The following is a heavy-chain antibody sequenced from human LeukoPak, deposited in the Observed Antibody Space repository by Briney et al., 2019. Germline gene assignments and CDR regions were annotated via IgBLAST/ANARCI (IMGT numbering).Heavy chain of an antibody. V-gene: IGHV3-53*05. CDR3: VKDEVAVAARQPYYYMDV. J-gene: IGHJ6*03. D-gene: IGHD6-19*01. Sequence: GGSLRLSCAASEFTVYNNYMSWVRQAPGKGLEWVSVIYSGGYTYYADSVKGRFTISRDNSKNTLYLEMNSLRGEDTAVYYCVKDEVAVAARQPYYYMDVWGRGTTVTVSS. CDR1: EFTVYNNY. CDR2: IYSGGYT.